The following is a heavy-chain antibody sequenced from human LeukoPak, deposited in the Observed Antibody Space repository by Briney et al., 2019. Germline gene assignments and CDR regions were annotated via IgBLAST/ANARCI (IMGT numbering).Heavy chain of an antibody. CDR1: GFTFSSYA. Sequence: GASLRLSCATSGFTFSSYAMSWVRQAPGKGLELVSAISGSGGSTYYADSVKGRFTISRDNSKNTLYLQMNSLRAEDTAVYYCAKLYSSEYYFDYWGQGTLVTVSS. J-gene: IGHJ4*02. D-gene: IGHD6-19*01. CDR3: AKLYSSEYYFDY. V-gene: IGHV3-23*01. CDR2: ISGSGGST.